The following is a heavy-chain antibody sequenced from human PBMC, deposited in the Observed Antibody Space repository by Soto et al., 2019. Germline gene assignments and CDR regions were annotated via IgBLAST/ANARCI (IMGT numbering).Heavy chain of an antibody. V-gene: IGHV3-7*01. CDR2: INQDGRDT. D-gene: IGHD3-16*02. CDR3: ATYHDDEWESYRHRY. CDR1: GLAFRSFL. J-gene: IGHJ4*02. Sequence: GGSLSLSCAASGLAFRSFLMSWGRQAPGGGLEWVANINQDGRDTYYSDSVRDRFTISRDNAANSLFLHMNSLGAEDTAVYYCATYHDDEWESYRHRYWGQGTLVT.